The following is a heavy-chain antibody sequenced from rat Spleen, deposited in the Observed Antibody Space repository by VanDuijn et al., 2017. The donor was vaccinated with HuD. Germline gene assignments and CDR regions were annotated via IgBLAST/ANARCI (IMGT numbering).Heavy chain of an antibody. CDR2: IWGNGST. CDR1: GFSLTSYD. Sequence: QVQLKESGPGLVQPSQTLSLTCTVSGFSLTSYDVHWVRQPPGKGLEWMGGIWGNGSTDYNSVLKSRLSISRDTSKSQVFLEMNSLQTEDTAIYFCIRESLPGSKSHWFVYWGQGTLVTVSS. J-gene: IGHJ3*01. V-gene: IGHV2-1*01. D-gene: IGHD1-4*01. CDR3: IRESLPGSKSHWFVY.